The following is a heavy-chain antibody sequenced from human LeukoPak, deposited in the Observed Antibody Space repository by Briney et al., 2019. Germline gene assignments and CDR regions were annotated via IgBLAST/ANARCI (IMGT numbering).Heavy chain of an antibody. V-gene: IGHV4-59*01. Sequence: PSETLSLTCTVSGGSIRSYYWSWIRQPPGKGLVWIGYIYYSGTTNYNPSLKSRVTISVDTSKNQFSLKLSSVTAADTAVYYCARDSSGLNWFDPWGQGTLVTVSS. J-gene: IGHJ5*02. CDR3: ARDSSGLNWFDP. CDR1: GGSIRSYY. CDR2: IYYSGTT. D-gene: IGHD6-19*01.